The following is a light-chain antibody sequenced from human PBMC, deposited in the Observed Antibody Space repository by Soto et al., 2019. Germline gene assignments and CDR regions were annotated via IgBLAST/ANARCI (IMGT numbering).Light chain of an antibody. CDR2: DVS. CDR1: SGDITTYNY. J-gene: IGLJ2*01. Sequence: QSALTQPASVSGSPGQSITISCTGTSGDITTYNYVSWYQHHPGKAPKLIIYDVSNRPSGVSNRFSGSKSGNTASLTISGLQAEDEADYYCSSYTSSSLVIFGGGTKLTVL. CDR3: SSYTSSSLVI. V-gene: IGLV2-14*03.